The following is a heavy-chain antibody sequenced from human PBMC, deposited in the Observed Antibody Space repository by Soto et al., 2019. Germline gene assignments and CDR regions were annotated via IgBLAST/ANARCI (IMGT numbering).Heavy chain of an antibody. CDR1: GYTFTGYY. J-gene: IGHJ4*02. D-gene: IGHD3-10*01. CDR3: ARDLSTITTMVRGVMGY. CDR2: INPNSGGT. Sequence: ASVKVSCKASGYTFTGYYMHWVRQAPGQGLEWMGWINPNSGGTNYAQKFQGRVTMTRDTSISTAYMELSRLRSDDTAVYYCARDLSTITTMVRGVMGYWGQGNLVTVSS. V-gene: IGHV1-2*02.